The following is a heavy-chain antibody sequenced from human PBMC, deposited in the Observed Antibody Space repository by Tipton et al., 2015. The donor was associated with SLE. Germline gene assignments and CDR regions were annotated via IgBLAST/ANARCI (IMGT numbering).Heavy chain of an antibody. Sequence: LSLTCTVSGGSISSSSYYWGWIRQPPGKGLEWVSSISSSSSYIYYADSVKGRFTISRDNAKNSLYLQMNSLRAEDTAVYYCASGVGIAVAVGYWGQGTLVTVSS. CDR3: ASGVGIAVAVGY. CDR1: GGSISSSS. V-gene: IGHV3-21*01. D-gene: IGHD6-19*01. CDR2: ISSSSSYI. J-gene: IGHJ4*02.